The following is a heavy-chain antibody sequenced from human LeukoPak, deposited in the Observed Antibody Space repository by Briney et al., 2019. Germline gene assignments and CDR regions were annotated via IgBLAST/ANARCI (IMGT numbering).Heavy chain of an antibody. J-gene: IGHJ5*02. CDR1: GYTFTSYG. Sequence: GASVKVSCKASGYTFTSYGISWVRQAPGQGLEWMGWISAYNGNTNYAQKLQGRVTMTRNTSISTAYMELTSLRSEDTAVYYCARAPGIAVAGPLDWFDPWGQGTLVTVSS. CDR3: ARAPGIAVAGPLDWFDP. V-gene: IGHV1-18*01. CDR2: ISAYNGNT. D-gene: IGHD6-19*01.